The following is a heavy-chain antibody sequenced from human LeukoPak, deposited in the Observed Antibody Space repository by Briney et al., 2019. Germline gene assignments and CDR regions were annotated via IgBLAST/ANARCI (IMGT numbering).Heavy chain of an antibody. CDR2: ISGSDGST. CDR1: GFYFSSYD. Sequence: GGSLRLSCAASGFYFSSYDMSWVRQAPGKGPEWVSAISGSDGSTYYADSVKGRFTISRDNSKNTLYLQMSSLRPEDTAVYYCASPRDSGSYSPFDYWGQGTLVTVSS. D-gene: IGHD1-26*01. V-gene: IGHV3-23*01. CDR3: ASPRDSGSYSPFDY. J-gene: IGHJ4*02.